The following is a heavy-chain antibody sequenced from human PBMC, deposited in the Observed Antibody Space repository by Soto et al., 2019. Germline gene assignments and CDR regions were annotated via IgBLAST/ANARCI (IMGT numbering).Heavy chain of an antibody. CDR1: GGTFSSYA. CDR3: ACWNDGPFDDGDGDY. CDR2: IIPIFGTA. J-gene: IGHJ4*02. V-gene: IGHV1-69*01. Sequence: QVQLVQSGAEVKKPGSSVKVSCKASGGTFSSYAISWVRQAPGQGLEWMGGIIPIFGTANYAQKFQGRVTITEDESTSTAYMELSSLRSEDTAVYYCACWNDGPFDDGDGDYWGQGTLVTVSS. D-gene: IGHD1-1*01.